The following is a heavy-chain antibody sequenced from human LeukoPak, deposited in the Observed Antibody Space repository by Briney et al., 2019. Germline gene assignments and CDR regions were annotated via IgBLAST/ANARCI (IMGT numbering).Heavy chain of an antibody. CDR2: INPNSGGT. D-gene: IGHD5-18*01. V-gene: IGHV1-2*02. CDR3: ASSPSWIQLWSIGY. J-gene: IGHJ4*02. Sequence: ASVKVSCKASGYTFTGYYMHWVRQAPGQGLEWVGWINPNSGGTNYAQKFQGRVTMTRDTSISTAYMELSRLRSDDTAVYYCASSPSWIQLWSIGYWGQGTLVTVSS. CDR1: GYTFTGYY.